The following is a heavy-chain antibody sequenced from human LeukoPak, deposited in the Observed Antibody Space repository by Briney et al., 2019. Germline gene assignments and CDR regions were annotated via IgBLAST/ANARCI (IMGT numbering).Heavy chain of an antibody. CDR1: GYTFTGYY. CDR3: ARDPSLTYGDYFFDY. J-gene: IGHJ4*02. CDR2: INPNSGGT. Sequence: GASVKLSCKASGYTFTGYYMHWVRQAPGQGLEWMGWINPNSGGTNYAQKFQGRVTMTRDTSISTAYMELSRLRSDDTAVYYCARDPSLTYGDYFFDYWGQGTLVTVSS. D-gene: IGHD4-17*01. V-gene: IGHV1-2*02.